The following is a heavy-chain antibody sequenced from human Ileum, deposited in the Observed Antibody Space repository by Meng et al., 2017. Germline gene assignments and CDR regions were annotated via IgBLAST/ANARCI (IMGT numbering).Heavy chain of an antibody. V-gene: IGHV4-61*01. CDR1: GGSVSRASYY. Sequence: QGQLQESGPGRVRPSEALSLTCNGSGGSVSRASYYWSWIRQPSGKGLEWIGLIHYSGSRNYNPSLKSRVTMSVDTSKNQVSLRLTSVTAADTAVYYCARFYGSGTFEVHDYWGQGTLVTVSS. D-gene: IGHD3-10*01. J-gene: IGHJ4*02. CDR3: ARFYGSGTFEVHDY. CDR2: IHYSGSR.